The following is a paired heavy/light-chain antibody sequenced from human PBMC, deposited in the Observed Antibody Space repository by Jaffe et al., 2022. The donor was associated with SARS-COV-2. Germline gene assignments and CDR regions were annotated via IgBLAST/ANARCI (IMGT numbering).Heavy chain of an antibody. Sequence: QVHLAESGGGVVQPGRSLRLSCVVSGLAFNDYGMHWVRQAPGKGLEGVAVISFDGRNTYYADSVEGRFTISRDNSKNTLYLQMNSLREDDSAIYYCARDRIETWNPGLGSGIQHWGQGTLVTVSS. V-gene: IGHV3-30*03. CDR2: ISFDGRNT. CDR3: ARDRIETWNPGLGSGIQH. D-gene: IGHD6-25*01. J-gene: IGHJ1*01. CDR1: GLAFNDYG.
Light chain of an antibody. CDR1: NLGDNY. V-gene: IGLV3-1*01. CDR3: QAYDRNTVV. J-gene: IGLJ2*01. Sequence: SYDLTQPPSVSVSPGQTATITCSADNLGDNYVCWYRQRAGQSPVLVIYEDSKRPSGIPERFSGSTSGNTAILTVSGTQPLDEAVYYCQAYDRNTVVFGGGTKLTVL. CDR2: EDS.